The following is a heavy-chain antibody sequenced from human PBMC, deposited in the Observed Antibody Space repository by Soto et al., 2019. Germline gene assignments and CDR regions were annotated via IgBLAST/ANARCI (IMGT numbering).Heavy chain of an antibody. CDR3: ARGSWDDVSGHYYIDV. Sequence: QVQLQQSGPGLVKPSLSLSLTCAISGDSVSRDSAAWNWIRQTPSRGLEWLGRIYYRSKWLNTYEVSVNSRITISPAPSKNQFSLQLSSVTPEDTAVYYCARGSWDDVSGHYYIDVWDEGTTVTVSS. V-gene: IGHV6-1*02. CDR1: GDSVSRDSAA. D-gene: IGHD5-12*01. CDR2: IYYRSKWLN. J-gene: IGHJ6*03.